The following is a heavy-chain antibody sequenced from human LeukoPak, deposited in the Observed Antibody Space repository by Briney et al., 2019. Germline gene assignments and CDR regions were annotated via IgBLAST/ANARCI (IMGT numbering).Heavy chain of an antibody. J-gene: IGHJ4*02. Sequence: PGGSLRLSCVASGFAFSDSRMHWVRQAPGKGLEWVSRITGDGSSTAYASSVKGRFTVSRDNARTTLYLQINSLRVEDTAVYFCAKSRRDFWGQGTLVTVSS. CDR2: ITGDGSST. CDR1: GFAFSDSR. CDR3: AKSRRDF. V-gene: IGHV3-74*01.